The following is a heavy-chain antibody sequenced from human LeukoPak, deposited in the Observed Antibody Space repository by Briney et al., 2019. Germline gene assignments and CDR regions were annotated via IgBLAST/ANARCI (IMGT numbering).Heavy chain of an antibody. D-gene: IGHD5-18*01. CDR1: GYSFTSYW. CDR3: ARLDTVMARAVPYGMDV. J-gene: IGHJ6*02. Sequence: GESLKISSKCSGYSFTSYWIGLVRQMPRKGLERMGIDYTGDSDTNYSPSFQGQVTISDHKSIRTAYLQWSSLQASDTAMYYCARLDTVMARAVPYGMDVWGQGTTVTVSS. V-gene: IGHV5-51*01. CDR2: DYTGDSDT.